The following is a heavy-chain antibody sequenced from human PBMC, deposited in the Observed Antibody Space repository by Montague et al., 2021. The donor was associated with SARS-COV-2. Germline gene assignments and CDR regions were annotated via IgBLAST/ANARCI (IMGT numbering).Heavy chain of an antibody. D-gene: IGHD3-22*01. CDR1: GGSISSGGYY. CDR2: IYYSGST. V-gene: IGHV4-31*03. J-gene: IGHJ3*02. Sequence: TLSLTCTVSGGSISSGGYYWSWIRQHPGKGLEWIGYIYYSGSTYYNPSLKSRVTISVDTSKNQFSLKLSSVTAADTAVYYCARARITMIVVVNAFDIWGQRTMVTVSS. CDR3: ARARITMIVVVNAFDI.